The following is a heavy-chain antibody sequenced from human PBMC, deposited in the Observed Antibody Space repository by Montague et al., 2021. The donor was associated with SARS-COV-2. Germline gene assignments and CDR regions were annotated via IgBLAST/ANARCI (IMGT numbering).Heavy chain of an antibody. V-gene: IGHV4-34*01. CDR3: ARGAGVYYHDSSAYFDY. D-gene: IGHD3-22*01. CDR2: INLCRST. J-gene: IGHJ4*02. CDR1: GGSFSGYY. Sequence: SETLSLTCAVSGGSFSGYYWSWIRQPLRNGLGLVGKINLCRSTNSNPSLTLRVILSVDTSTKQFSLNLNSLTAADTAMHYCARGAGVYYHDSSAYFDYWGQGTLVIVSS.